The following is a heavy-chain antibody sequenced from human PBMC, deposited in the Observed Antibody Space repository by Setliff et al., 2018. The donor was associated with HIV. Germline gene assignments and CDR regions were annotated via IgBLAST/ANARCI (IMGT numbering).Heavy chain of an antibody. D-gene: IGHD3-10*01. CDR1: GSFINSDY. V-gene: IGHV4-38-2*02. J-gene: IGHJ4*01. Sequence: SETLSLTCTVSGSFINSDYWGWIRQPPGKGLEWIGSIYASGSTSYTPSLKSRVSISVDTSKNQFSLKLNSVTATDTAMYYCARVAFYGPGSHDYFDHWGHGILVTVSS. CDR2: IYASGST. CDR3: ARVAFYGPGSHDYFDH.